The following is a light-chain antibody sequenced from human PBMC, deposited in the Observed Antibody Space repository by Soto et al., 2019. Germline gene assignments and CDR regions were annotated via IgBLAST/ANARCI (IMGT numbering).Light chain of an antibody. CDR2: CAS. Sequence: EIVMTQSPATLSVSPGERATLSCRASQSVSSNLAWYQQKPGQAPRLLIYCASTRATGIQARFSGSGSGTEFTLTISSLQSEDFAVYYCQQYNNWPRTFGQGTKLEIK. V-gene: IGKV3-15*01. CDR3: QQYNNWPRT. J-gene: IGKJ2*01. CDR1: QSVSSN.